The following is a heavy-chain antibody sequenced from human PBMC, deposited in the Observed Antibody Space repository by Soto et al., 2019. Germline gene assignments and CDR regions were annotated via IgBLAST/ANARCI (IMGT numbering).Heavy chain of an antibody. CDR2: ISYGGGTT. V-gene: IGHV3-23*01. CDR3: VKNPGYYYDSTGYHFDY. Sequence: GGSLRLSCAASEFTFSNYAMSWVRQAPGKGLEWVSAISYGGGTTYYADSVKGRFTISRDNSKNTLYLQMNSLRAEDTAVYYCVKNPGYYYDSTGYHFDYWGQGT. J-gene: IGHJ4*02. CDR1: EFTFSNYA. D-gene: IGHD3-22*01.